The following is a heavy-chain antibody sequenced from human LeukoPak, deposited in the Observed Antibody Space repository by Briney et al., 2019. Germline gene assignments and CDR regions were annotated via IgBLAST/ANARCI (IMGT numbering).Heavy chain of an antibody. CDR1: GFTFSSYS. V-gene: IGHV3-21*01. CDR2: ISSSSSYI. Sequence: GGSLRLSCAASGFTFSSYSMNWVRQAPGKGLEWVSSISSSSSYIYYADSVKGRFTISRDNAKNSLYLQMNSLRAEDTAVYYCARDRLYGGPLADYWGQGTLVTVSS. CDR3: ARDRLYGGPLADY. J-gene: IGHJ4*02. D-gene: IGHD4-17*01.